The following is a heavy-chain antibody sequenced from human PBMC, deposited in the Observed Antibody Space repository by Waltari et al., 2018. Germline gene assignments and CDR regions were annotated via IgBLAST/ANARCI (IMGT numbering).Heavy chain of an antibody. J-gene: IGHJ4*02. Sequence: QVQLQQWGAGLLKPSETLSLTCAVYGGSFSGYYWSWIRQPPGKGLEWIGEINHSGSTNYNPSLKSRVTISVDTSKNQFSLKLSSVTAADTAVYYCARGLYDFWSGYSDYWGQGTLVTVSS. CDR2: INHSGST. D-gene: IGHD3-3*01. CDR1: GGSFSGYY. CDR3: ARGLYDFWSGYSDY. V-gene: IGHV4-34*01.